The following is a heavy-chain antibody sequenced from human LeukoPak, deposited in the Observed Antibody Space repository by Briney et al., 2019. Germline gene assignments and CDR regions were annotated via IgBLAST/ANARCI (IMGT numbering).Heavy chain of an antibody. CDR1: GYTFTGYY. J-gene: IGHJ4*02. Sequence: ASVKVSCKASGYTFTGYYMHWVRQAPGQGLEWMGWINPNSGGTNYAQKFQGRVTMTRGTSISTVYMELSRLRSDDTAVYYCARTRSGWYVGFDCWGRGTLVAVSS. V-gene: IGHV1-2*02. CDR3: ARTRSGWYVGFDC. CDR2: INPNSGGT. D-gene: IGHD6-19*01.